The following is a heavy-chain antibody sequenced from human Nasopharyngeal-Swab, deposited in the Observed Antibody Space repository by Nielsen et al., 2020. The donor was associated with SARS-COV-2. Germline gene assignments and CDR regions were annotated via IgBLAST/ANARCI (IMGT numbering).Heavy chain of an antibody. CDR2: IRGDGSDP. Sequence: GESLKISCVASGVIFSNYWMHWVRQAPGKGLVWVSRIRGDGSDPSYADSVKGRFTISRDNAKNTLYLQMNSLRDEDTAVYYCARDYWGAFEVWGQGTMVTVSS. D-gene: IGHD3-16*01. CDR1: GVIFSNYW. CDR3: ARDYWGAFEV. V-gene: IGHV3-74*01. J-gene: IGHJ3*01.